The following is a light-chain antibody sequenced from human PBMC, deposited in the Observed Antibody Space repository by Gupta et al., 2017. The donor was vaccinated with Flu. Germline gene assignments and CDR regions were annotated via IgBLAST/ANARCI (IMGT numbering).Light chain of an antibody. CDR1: SGSIATNY. Sequence: FLLTQPHSLSESPGQTVTISCTRSSGSIATNYVQWFQQRPGSAPTTVIYEDRQEHSGVPDRFSGSIDSSSNSASLTIAGLKTEDEADYYCQSFDSINALWVFGGGTKLTVL. V-gene: IGLV6-57*03. CDR3: QSFDSINALWV. CDR2: EDR. J-gene: IGLJ3*02.